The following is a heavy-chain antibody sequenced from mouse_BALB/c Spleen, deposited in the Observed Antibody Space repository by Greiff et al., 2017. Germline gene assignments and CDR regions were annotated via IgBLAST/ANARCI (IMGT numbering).Heavy chain of an antibody. J-gene: IGHJ2*01. V-gene: IGHV3-6*02. CDR3: ARRSTMITTWFDY. Sequence: EVQLQESGPGLVKPSQSLSLTCSVTGYSITSGYYWNWIRQFPGNKLEWMGYISYDGSNNYNPSLKNRISITRDTSKNQFFLKLNSVTTEDTATYYCARRSTMITTWFDYWGQGTTLTVSS. CDR1: GYSITSGYY. CDR2: ISYDGSN. D-gene: IGHD2-4*01.